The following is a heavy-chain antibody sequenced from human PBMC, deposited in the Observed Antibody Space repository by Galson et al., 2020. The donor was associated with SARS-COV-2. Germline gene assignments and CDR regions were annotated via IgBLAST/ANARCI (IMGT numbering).Heavy chain of an antibody. CDR1: GFTFSNYW. CDR2: IQGDGRHT. CDR3: ARDHFGYNSLDQ. J-gene: IGHJ5*02. D-gene: IGHD5-12*01. V-gene: IGHV3-74*01. Sequence: GEYLKISCAPAGFTFSNYWMHWVRQVAGKGQVHVSRIQGDGRHTDYADSVRGRFTIYRDNAKNTLYLQMNNLRVDDTAVYFCARDHFGYNSLDQWGQGTQITGSS.